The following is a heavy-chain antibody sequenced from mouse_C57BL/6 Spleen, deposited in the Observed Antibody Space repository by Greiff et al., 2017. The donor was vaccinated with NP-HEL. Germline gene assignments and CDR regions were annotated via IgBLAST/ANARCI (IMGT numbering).Heavy chain of an antibody. CDR1: GYTFTSYW. D-gene: IGHD1-1*01. J-gene: IGHJ4*01. CDR3: ARGVSYGSSPYYAMDY. CDR2: IDPSDSYT. Sequence: VQLQQPGAELVRPGTSVKLSCKASGYTFTSYWMHWVKQRPGQGLEWIGVIDPSDSYTNYNQKFKGKATLTVDTSSSTAYMQLSSLTSEDSAVYYCARGVSYGSSPYYAMDYWGQGTSVTVSS. V-gene: IGHV1-59*01.